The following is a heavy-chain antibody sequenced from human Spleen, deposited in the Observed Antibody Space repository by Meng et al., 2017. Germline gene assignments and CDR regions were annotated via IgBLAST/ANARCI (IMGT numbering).Heavy chain of an antibody. V-gene: IGHV1-18*01. Sequence: ASVKVSCKASGYTFISYGISWVRQAPGQGLEWMGWISTYKGNTNYAQNVQGRVTMTTDTSTSTVYMELRSLRSDDTAVYYCARGGIVVLPAAIMQDFFGMDVWGQGTTVTVSS. CDR2: ISTYKGNT. CDR1: GYTFISYG. CDR3: ARGGIVVLPAAIMQDFFGMDV. D-gene: IGHD2-2*02. J-gene: IGHJ6*02.